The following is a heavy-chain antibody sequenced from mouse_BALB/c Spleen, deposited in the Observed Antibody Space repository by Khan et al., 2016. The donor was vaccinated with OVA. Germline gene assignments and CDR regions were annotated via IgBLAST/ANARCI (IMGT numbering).Heavy chain of an antibody. CDR1: GYSITSDYA. Sequence: EVKLLESGPGLVKPSQSLSLTCTVTGYSITSDYAWNWIRQFPGNKLEWMGYISYSGSTSYNPSLKSRITITRDTSKNQFFLQLNSVTTEDTATYYCAGSGIYYYGSSSYFDYWGQGTTLTVSS. V-gene: IGHV3-2*02. CDR3: AGSGIYYYGSSSYFDY. J-gene: IGHJ2*01. D-gene: IGHD1-1*01. CDR2: ISYSGST.